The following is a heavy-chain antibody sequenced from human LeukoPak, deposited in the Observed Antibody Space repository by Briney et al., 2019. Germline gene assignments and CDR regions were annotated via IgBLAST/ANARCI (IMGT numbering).Heavy chain of an antibody. D-gene: IGHD2-2*01. CDR2: IYYSGST. V-gene: IGHV4-59*01. CDR3: ARGPAAMRVFDY. Sequence: SETLSLTCTVPGGSISRYYWRWIRQPPGKGLEWIGYIYYSGSTNYNPSLKSRVTISVDTSKNQFSLKLSSVTAADTAVYYCARGPAAMRVFDYWGQGTLVTVSS. CDR1: GGSISRYY. J-gene: IGHJ4*02.